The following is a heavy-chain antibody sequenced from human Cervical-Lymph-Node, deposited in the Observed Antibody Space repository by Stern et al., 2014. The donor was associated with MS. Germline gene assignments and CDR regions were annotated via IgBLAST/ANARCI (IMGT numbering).Heavy chain of an antibody. V-gene: IGHV5-51*01. J-gene: IGHJ5*02. Sequence: VQLVESGAEVKKPGESLKISCKASGYSFTNYWIGWVRQMPGKGLEWMGIVYPGDSETRYSPSFQGQVTISADKSINTACLQWNTLKAADTAMYYCARQSDYGNWFDPWGQGTLVTVSS. CDR2: VYPGDSET. D-gene: IGHD4-17*01. CDR1: GYSFTNYW. CDR3: ARQSDYGNWFDP.